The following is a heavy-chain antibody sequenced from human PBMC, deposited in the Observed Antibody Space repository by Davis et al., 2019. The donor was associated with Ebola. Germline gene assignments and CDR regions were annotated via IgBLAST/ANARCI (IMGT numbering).Heavy chain of an antibody. V-gene: IGHV1-8*01. CDR2: MNPNSGNT. J-gene: IGHJ4*02. CDR3: ARSMNMITFGG. CDR1: GYIFSSYD. D-gene: IGHD3-16*01. Sequence: ASVKVSCKASGYIFSSYDINWVRQATGQGLEWMGWMNPNSGNTGYAQKFQGRVTMTRSTSIITAYMELSSLRSEDTAVYYCARSMNMITFGGWGQGTLVTVSS.